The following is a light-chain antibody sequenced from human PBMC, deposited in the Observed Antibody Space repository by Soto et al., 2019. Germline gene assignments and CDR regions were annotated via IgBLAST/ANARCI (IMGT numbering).Light chain of an antibody. CDR2: GAS. Sequence: IVLTQSPGTLSLSPGERATLSCRASQSVSSSYLAWYQQKPGQAPRLLIYGASSRATGIPDRFSGSGSGTDFTLTISRLDPEDFAVYYCQQYGSSPPTWTFGQGTKVEIK. CDR3: QQYGSSPPTWT. J-gene: IGKJ1*01. CDR1: QSVSSSY. V-gene: IGKV3-20*01.